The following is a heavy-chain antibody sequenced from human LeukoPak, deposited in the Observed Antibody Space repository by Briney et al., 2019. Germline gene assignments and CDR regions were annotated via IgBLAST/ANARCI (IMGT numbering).Heavy chain of an antibody. CDR3: ARGFNEPFDR. V-gene: IGHV4-59*02. J-gene: IGHJ5*02. CDR2: VDYNGST. CDR1: GASVSSSH. Sequence: PSETLSLTCTVSGASVSSSHWNWIRQSPGKGLEWTANVDYNGSTKYNPSLRGRGTMSLGTAKNQFYLQLESVTVADTAGYYCARGFNEPFDRWGQGTLVIVSS.